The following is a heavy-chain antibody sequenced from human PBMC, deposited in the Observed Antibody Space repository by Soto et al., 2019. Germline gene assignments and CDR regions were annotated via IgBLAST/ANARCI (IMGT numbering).Heavy chain of an antibody. CDR3: ATDANEYLWEYYFDF. J-gene: IGHJ4*02. CDR1: GFSFSSYG. D-gene: IGHD3-16*01. CDR2: ISHDGSND. V-gene: IGHV3-30*03. Sequence: GGSLRLSCAASGFSFSSYGMHWVRQAPAKGLEWVAFISHDGSNDYYADSVKGRYTISRDNSKNTVYLQMNSLRVEDTAVYYCATDANEYLWEYYFDFWGQGTLVTVSS.